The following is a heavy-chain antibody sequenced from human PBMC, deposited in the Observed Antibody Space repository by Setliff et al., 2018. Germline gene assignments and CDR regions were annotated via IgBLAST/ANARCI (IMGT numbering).Heavy chain of an antibody. J-gene: IGHJ4*02. CDR1: GGSFSGYY. CDR2: INHSGST. Sequence: PSETLSLTCAVYGGSFSGYYWSWIRQPPGKGLEWIGEINHSGSTNYNPSLKSRVTISVDTSKNQFSLKLSSVIAADTAVYYCASQEPLYSSGWYYFDYWGQGTLVTVSS. CDR3: ASQEPLYSSGWYYFDY. D-gene: IGHD6-19*01. V-gene: IGHV4-34*01.